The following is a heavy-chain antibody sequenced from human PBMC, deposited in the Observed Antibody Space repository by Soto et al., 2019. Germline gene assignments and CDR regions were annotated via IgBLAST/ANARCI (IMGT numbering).Heavy chain of an antibody. J-gene: IGHJ6*02. CDR2: ISYDGSNK. Sequence: GGSLRLSCAASGFTFSSYAMHWVRQAPGKGLEWVAVISYDGSNKYYADSVKGRFTISRDNSKNTLYLQMNSLRAEDTAVYYCARDVGNYGYYYYGMDVWGQGTTVTVSS. CDR1: GFTFSSYA. D-gene: IGHD4-17*01. CDR3: ARDVGNYGYYYYGMDV. V-gene: IGHV3-30-3*01.